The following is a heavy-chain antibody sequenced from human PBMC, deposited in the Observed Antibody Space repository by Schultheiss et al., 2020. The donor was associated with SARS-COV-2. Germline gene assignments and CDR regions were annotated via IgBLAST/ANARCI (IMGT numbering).Heavy chain of an antibody. Sequence: SETLSLTCTVSGGSVSSGSYYWSWIRQPPGKGLEWTGYISYSGSTYHNPSLKSRVTISVYTSKNQYSLKLSSVTAADTAVYYCARGDSSWGFDYYGKDVWGQGTTVTVSS. CDR1: GGSVSSGSYY. V-gene: IGHV4-61*01. J-gene: IGHJ6*02. D-gene: IGHD6-13*01. CDR3: ARGDSSWGFDYYGKDV. CDR2: ISYSGST.